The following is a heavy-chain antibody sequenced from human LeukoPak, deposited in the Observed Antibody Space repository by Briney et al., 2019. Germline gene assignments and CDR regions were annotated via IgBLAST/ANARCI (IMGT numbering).Heavy chain of an antibody. D-gene: IGHD6-13*01. CDR2: IKQDGSEK. CDR1: GFTFSSYW. J-gene: IGHJ5*02. V-gene: IGHV3-7*01. CDR3: ARGAADPTDSDWFDP. Sequence: GGSLRLSCAASGFTFSSYWMSWVRQAPGKGLEWVANIKQDGSEKYYVDSVKGRFTISRDNAKNSLYLQMNSLRAEDTAVYYCARGAADPTDSDWFDPWGQGTLVTVCS.